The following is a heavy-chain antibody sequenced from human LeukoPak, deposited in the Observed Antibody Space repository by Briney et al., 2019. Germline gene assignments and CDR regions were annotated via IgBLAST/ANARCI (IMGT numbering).Heavy chain of an antibody. CDR3: ATTPNYRYGSRPHDY. D-gene: IGHD5-18*01. CDR1: GFTFSSYA. Sequence: GGSLRLSCAASGFTFSSYAMSWVRQAPGKGPEWGSAISGSGGSTYYADSVKGRFTISRDNSKNTPYLQMNSLRAAATAVYYCATTPNYRYGSRPHDYWGQGTLVTVSS. V-gene: IGHV3-23*01. CDR2: ISGSGGST. J-gene: IGHJ4*02.